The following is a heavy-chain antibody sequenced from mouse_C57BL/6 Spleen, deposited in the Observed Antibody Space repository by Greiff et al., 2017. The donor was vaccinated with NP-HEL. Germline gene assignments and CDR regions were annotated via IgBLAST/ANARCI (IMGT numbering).Heavy chain of an antibody. Sequence: EVMLVESGEGLVKPGGSLKLSCAASGFTFSSYAMSWVRQTPEKRLEWVAYISSGGDYIYYADTVKGRFTISRDNARNTLYLQMSSLKSEDTAMYYCTRDLGGQYSNSFDYWGQGTTLTVSS. CDR3: TRDLGGQYSNSFDY. CDR1: GFTFSSYA. V-gene: IGHV5-9-1*02. J-gene: IGHJ2*01. D-gene: IGHD2-5*01. CDR2: ISSGGDYI.